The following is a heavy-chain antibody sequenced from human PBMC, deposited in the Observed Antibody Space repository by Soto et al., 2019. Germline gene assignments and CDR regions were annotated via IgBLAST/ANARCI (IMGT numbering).Heavy chain of an antibody. CDR3: ASHLALVRGVLDDY. CDR2: INHSGST. CDR1: GGSFSGYY. D-gene: IGHD3-10*01. Sequence: NPSETLSLTCAVYGGSFSGYYWSWIRQPPGKGLEWIGEINHSGSTNYNPSLKSRVTISVDTSKNQFSLKLSSVTAADTAVYYCASHLALVRGVLDDYWGQGTLVTVSS. J-gene: IGHJ4*02. V-gene: IGHV4-34*01.